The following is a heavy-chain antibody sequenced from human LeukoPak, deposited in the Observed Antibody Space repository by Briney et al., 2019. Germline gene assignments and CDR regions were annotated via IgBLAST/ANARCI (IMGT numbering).Heavy chain of an antibody. CDR2: ISAYNGKT. Sequence: ASVKVSCKASGYTFTSYGISWVRQAPGQGLEWMGWISAYNGKTNYAQKLQGRVTMTTDTSTSTAYMELRSLRSDDTAVYYCARDTLLYGSGSYYNHDYWGQGTLVTVSS. CDR3: ARDTLLYGSGSYYNHDY. V-gene: IGHV1-18*01. D-gene: IGHD3-10*01. J-gene: IGHJ4*02. CDR1: GYTFTSYG.